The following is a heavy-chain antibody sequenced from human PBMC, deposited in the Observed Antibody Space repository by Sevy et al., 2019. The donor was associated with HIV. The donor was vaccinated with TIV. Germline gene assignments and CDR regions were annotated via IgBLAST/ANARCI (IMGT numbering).Heavy chain of an antibody. CDR1: GFTFRNFG. J-gene: IGHJ4*02. D-gene: IGHD6-13*01. CDR3: AKDLAGPGRRYFDY. CDR2: IRNDGSDK. V-gene: IGHV3-30*02. Sequence: GGSLRLSCTASGFTFRNFGMHWVRQVPGKGLQWVTFIRNDGSDKYYAASVQGRFTISRDDSKNTLYLQMDSLRAEDTAMYYCAKDLAGPGRRYFDYWGQGTLVTVSS.